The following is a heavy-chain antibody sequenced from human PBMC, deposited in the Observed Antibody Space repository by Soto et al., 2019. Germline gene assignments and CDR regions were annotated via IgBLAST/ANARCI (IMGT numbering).Heavy chain of an antibody. V-gene: IGHV1-18*01. CDR3: VKDRDLSGSLSGS. CDR1: GYTFTSYG. Sequence: GASVKVSCKAFGYTFTSYGITWVRQAPGQGLEWMGWISTSHGYTSHAQKDQGRVTMTRDTATSTAYMELRSLRSDDTAVYYCVKDRDLSGSLSGSWGQGALVPVSS. D-gene: IGHD1-26*01. CDR2: ISTSHGYT. J-gene: IGHJ5*02.